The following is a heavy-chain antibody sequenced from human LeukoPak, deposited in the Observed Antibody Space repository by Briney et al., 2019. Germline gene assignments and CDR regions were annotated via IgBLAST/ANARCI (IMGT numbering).Heavy chain of an antibody. V-gene: IGHV4-59*01. CDR3: ARESGDSSSHYYFDY. Sequence: SETLSLTCTVSGGSISSYYWSWIRQPPGKGLEWTGYIYYSGSTNYNPSLKSRVTISVDTSKNQFSLKLSSVTAADTAVYYCARESGDSSSHYYFDYWGQGTLVTVSS. CDR2: IYYSGST. CDR1: GGSISSYY. J-gene: IGHJ4*02. D-gene: IGHD6-13*01.